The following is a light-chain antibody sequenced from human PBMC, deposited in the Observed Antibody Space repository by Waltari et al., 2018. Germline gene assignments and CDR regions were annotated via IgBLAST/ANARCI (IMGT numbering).Light chain of an antibody. CDR3: QQRSNWPPLT. CDR2: DAS. Sequence: EIVLTQSPATLSLSPGARATLPCRASQCVSSYLAQYQQKPGQAPRLLIYDASNRATGIPARFSGSGSGTDFTLTISSLEPEDFAVYYCQQRSNWPPLTFGGGTKVEIK. J-gene: IGKJ4*01. CDR1: QCVSSY. V-gene: IGKV3-11*01.